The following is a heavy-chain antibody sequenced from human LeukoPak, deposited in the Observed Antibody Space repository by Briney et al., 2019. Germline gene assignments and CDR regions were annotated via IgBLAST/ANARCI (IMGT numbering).Heavy chain of an antibody. CDR1: GGSISSGDYY. CDR2: IYYSGST. CDR3: ARAVPRYSGYDGLGMDV. J-gene: IGHJ6*02. Sequence: SETLSLTCTVSGGSISSGDYYWSWIRQPPGKGLEWIGYIYYSGSTYYNPSLKSRVTISVDTSRNQFSLKLSSVTAADTAVYYCARAVPRYSGYDGLGMDVWGQGTTVTVSS. V-gene: IGHV4-30-4*01. D-gene: IGHD5-12*01.